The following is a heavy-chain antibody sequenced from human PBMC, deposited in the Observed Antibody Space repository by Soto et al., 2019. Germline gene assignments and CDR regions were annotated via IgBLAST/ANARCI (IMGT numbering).Heavy chain of an antibody. CDR3: AKYCPAVSPLYYVDY. CDR2: ISNSGDTT. V-gene: IGHV3-23*01. CDR1: GFTFSSYA. J-gene: IGHJ4*02. D-gene: IGHD2-8*02. Sequence: EVQLLESGGDLVQPGGSLRLSCAASGFTFSSYAMSWVRQAPGKGLEWVSAISNSGDTTYYADSVKGRFTISRDNSKNTLYLQMNSLRAEDTAVYYCAKYCPAVSPLYYVDYWGQGTLVTVSS.